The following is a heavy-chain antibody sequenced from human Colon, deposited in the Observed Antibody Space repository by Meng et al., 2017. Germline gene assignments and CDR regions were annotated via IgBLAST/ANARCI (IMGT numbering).Heavy chain of an antibody. CDR2: INHAGTA. D-gene: IGHD1-26*01. CDR3: ANIRDRSFSDS. CDR1: RESISTFF. Sequence: QAQLQQLDAGLFTPSSTLSLTCAVYRESISTFFWACIRQSPGKGLEWIGEINHAGTAYYTPSLKSRVTLSIDTSRNQFSLNLRSVTAADTAVYYCANIRDRSFSDSWGQGTLVTVSS. J-gene: IGHJ1*01. V-gene: IGHV4-34*01.